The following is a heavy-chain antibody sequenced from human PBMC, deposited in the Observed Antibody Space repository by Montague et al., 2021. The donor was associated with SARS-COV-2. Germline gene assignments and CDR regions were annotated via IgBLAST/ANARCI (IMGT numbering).Heavy chain of an antibody. CDR1: GGSFSGHY. V-gene: IGHV4-34*01. J-gene: IGHJ6*03. D-gene: IGHD3-22*01. CDR2: INNSGST. CDR3: ARGRIEVSMIVVVLTGASYYMNV. Sequence: SETVSLTCAVYGGSFSGHYWSWIRQPPGKGLEWIGEINNSGSTNYNPSLKSRVTISVDTSKNQFPLKLHSVTAADTAVYYCARGRIEVSMIVVVLTGASYYMNVWGKGTTVTVSS.